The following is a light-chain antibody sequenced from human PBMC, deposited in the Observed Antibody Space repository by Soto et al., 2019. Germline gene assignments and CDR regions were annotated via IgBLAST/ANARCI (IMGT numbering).Light chain of an antibody. CDR2: EGN. CDR1: SSDIGTYNL. Sequence: QSALTQPASVSGSPGQSITISCTGTSSDIGTYNLVSWYQQHPGKAPKLMIYEGNKRPSGVPDRLSGSKSGTSASLAISGLQSEDEADYYCAAWDDSLDGLYVFGTGTKLTVL. CDR3: AAWDDSLDGLYV. J-gene: IGLJ1*01. V-gene: IGLV2-14*02.